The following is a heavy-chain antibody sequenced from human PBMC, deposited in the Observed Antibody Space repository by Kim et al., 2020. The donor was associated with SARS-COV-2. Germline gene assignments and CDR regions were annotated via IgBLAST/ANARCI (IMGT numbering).Heavy chain of an antibody. CDR3: VRDLGITGSTEFDP. J-gene: IGHJ5*02. V-gene: IGHV3-21*01. CDR2: ISSTGTNI. CDR1: GFPFNTYS. Sequence: GGSLRLSCVASGFPFNTYSMNWVRQAPGKGLEWVSGISSTGTNIYYADSVKGRFTISRDNAKNSLYLQMNSLRAEDTAVYYCVRDLGITGSTEFDPWGQGTLVTVSS. D-gene: IGHD1-7*01.